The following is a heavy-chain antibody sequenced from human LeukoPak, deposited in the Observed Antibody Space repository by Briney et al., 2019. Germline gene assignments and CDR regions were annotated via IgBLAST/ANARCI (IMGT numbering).Heavy chain of an antibody. J-gene: IGHJ6*02. CDR2: MNPNSGNT. D-gene: IGHD6-19*01. V-gene: IGHV1-8*01. CDR1: GYTFTSYD. Sequence: ASVKVSCKASGYTFTSYDINWVRQATGQGLEWMGWMNPNSGNTGYAQKFQGRVTMTRNTSISTAYMELSSLRSEDTAVYYCARGGYSSGWFLSDYYYGMDVWGQGTTVTVSS. CDR3: ARGGYSSGWFLSDYYYGMDV.